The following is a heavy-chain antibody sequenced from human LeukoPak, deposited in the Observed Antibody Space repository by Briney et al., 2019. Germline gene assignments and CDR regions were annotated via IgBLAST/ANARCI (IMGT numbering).Heavy chain of an antibody. V-gene: IGHV4-38-2*01. Sequence: SETLSLTCAVSGYSIRRGYYWALIRQPPGKGLEWIGTVYHTGSTYYNPSLDSRLTISVDTSKNEFSLNLKSVTAADTAVYYCARAGWIITSGIDYWGQGALVTVSS. D-gene: IGHD3-10*01. CDR1: GYSIRRGYY. CDR2: VYHTGST. J-gene: IGHJ4*02. CDR3: ARAGWIITSGIDY.